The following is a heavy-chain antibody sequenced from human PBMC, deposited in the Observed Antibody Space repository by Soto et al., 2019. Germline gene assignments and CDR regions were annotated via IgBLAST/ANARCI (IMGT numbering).Heavy chain of an antibody. V-gene: IGHV1-3*01. J-gene: IGHJ5*02. CDR3: ARGGGWYVWFDP. CDR1: GYTFTSYA. CDR2: INAGNGNT. D-gene: IGHD6-19*01. Sequence: ASLKVSCKASGYTFTSYAMHWVRQAPGQRLEWMGWINAGNGNTKYSQKFQGRVTITRDTSASTAYMELSSLRSEDTAVYYCARGGGWYVWFDPWGQGNVVTISS.